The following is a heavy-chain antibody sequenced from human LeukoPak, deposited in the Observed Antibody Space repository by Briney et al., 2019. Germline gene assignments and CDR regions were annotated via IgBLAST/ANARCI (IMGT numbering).Heavy chain of an antibody. V-gene: IGHV3-30*02. J-gene: IGHJ4*02. CDR3: AREGGTVEIREFDY. D-gene: IGHD1-7*01. CDR2: IQYDDSEK. Sequence: GGSLRLSCAASGFTFTFSTSGMHWLRQAPGKGLGWVAFIQYDDSEKSYADSVKGRCTTSRDNSKNTVYLQMNSLRAEDTAVYYCAREGGTVEIREFDYWGQGTLVTVSS. CDR1: GFTFTFSTSG.